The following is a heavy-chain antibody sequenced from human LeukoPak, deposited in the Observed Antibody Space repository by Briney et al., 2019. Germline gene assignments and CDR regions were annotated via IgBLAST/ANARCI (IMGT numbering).Heavy chain of an antibody. Sequence: GGSLRLSCAASGFTFSSYAMHWVRQAPGKGLEWVAVISYDGSDKYYAHSVKGRFTISRDSSKNTLFLQMNSLRAEDTAVYYCTGERRQLLQDYWGQGTLVTVSS. J-gene: IGHJ4*02. D-gene: IGHD2-2*01. CDR2: ISYDGSDK. CDR1: GFTFSSYA. CDR3: TGERRQLLQDY. V-gene: IGHV3-30*04.